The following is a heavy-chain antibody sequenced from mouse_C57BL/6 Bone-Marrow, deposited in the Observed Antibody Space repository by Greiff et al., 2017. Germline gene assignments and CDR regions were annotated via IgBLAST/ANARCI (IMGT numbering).Heavy chain of an antibody. CDR2: INPSSGYT. CDR3: AGSKDYDRRYFDY. Sequence: VQLQQSGAELARPGASVKMSCKASGYTFTSYTMHWVKQRPGQGLEWIGYINPSSGYTKYNQKFKDKATLTADKSSSTAYMQLSSLTSEDSAVYYCAGSKDYDRRYFDYWGQGTTLTVSS. V-gene: IGHV1-4*01. J-gene: IGHJ2*01. D-gene: IGHD2-4*01. CDR1: GYTFTSYT.